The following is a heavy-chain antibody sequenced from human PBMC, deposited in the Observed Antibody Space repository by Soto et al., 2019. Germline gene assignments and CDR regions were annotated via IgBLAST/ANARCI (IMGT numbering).Heavy chain of an antibody. D-gene: IGHD3-22*01. CDR2: INPSGGST. V-gene: IGHV1-46*03. Sequence: GASVKVSCKASGYTFTSYYMHWVRQAPGQGLEWMGIINPSGGSTSYAQKLQGRVTMTRDTSTSAVYMEQGSLRSEDTAVYYFARGSITMIVVDPHPPFDYWGQGTLVTVSS. J-gene: IGHJ4*02. CDR3: ARGSITMIVVDPHPPFDY. CDR1: GYTFTSYY.